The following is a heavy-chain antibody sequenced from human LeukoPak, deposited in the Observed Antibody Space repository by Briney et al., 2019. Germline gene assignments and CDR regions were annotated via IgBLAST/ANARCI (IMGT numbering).Heavy chain of an antibody. V-gene: IGHV1-69*06. J-gene: IGHJ4*02. CDR3: ARVATRGYSSGWPFFDY. CDR2: IIPIFGTA. Sequence: SVKVSCKASGGTFSSYAISWVRQAPGQGLEWMGGIIPIFGTANYAQKFQGRVTITADKSTSTAYMELSSLRSEDTAVYYCARVATRGYSSGWPFFDYWGQGTLVTVSS. CDR1: GGTFSSYA. D-gene: IGHD6-19*01.